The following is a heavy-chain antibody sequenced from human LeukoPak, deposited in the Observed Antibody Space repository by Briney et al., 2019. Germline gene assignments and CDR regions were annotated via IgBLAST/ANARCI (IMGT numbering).Heavy chain of an antibody. Sequence: GGSLRLPCAASGFTFSSYSMNWVRQAPGKGLEWVSSISSSSSYIYYADSVKGRFTISRDNAKNSLYLQMNSLRAEDTAVYYCARDRGYYDSSGYLTWGQGTLVTVSS. CDR1: GFTFSSYS. J-gene: IGHJ5*02. D-gene: IGHD3-22*01. CDR3: ARDRGYYDSSGYLT. CDR2: ISSSSSYI. V-gene: IGHV3-21*01.